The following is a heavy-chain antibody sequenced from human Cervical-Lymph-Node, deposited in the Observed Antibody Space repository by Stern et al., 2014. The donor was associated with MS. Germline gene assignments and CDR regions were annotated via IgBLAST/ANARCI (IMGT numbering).Heavy chain of an antibody. J-gene: IGHJ5*02. Sequence: QVQLVQSGAEVKKPASSVKVSCKASGGTFSSSYAVRWVRQAPGQGLEWMGRIIPIVGLPNYAQKFQTRLTITADKSTSTVYMELSSLTSEDTAVYYCARGIVTNRPAATLHNLFDHWGQGTLVTVSS. D-gene: IGHD2-15*01. CDR1: GGTFSSSYA. V-gene: IGHV1-69*04. CDR3: ARGIVTNRPAATLHNLFDH. CDR2: IIPIVGLP.